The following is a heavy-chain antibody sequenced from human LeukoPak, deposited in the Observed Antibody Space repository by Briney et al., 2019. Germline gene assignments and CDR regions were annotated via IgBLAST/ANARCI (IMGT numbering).Heavy chain of an antibody. V-gene: IGHV3-30-3*01. J-gene: IGHJ4*02. Sequence: GGSLRLSCAVSGFTFSSYAMHWVRQAPGKGLEWVAVISYDGSIKYYADSVKGRFTTSRDNSKNMLYLQMNSLSAEDTAVYYCARGPGYSSGWYVLSVDYWGQGTLVTVSS. CDR1: GFTFSSYA. D-gene: IGHD6-19*01. CDR2: ISYDGSIK. CDR3: ARGPGYSSGWYVLSVDY.